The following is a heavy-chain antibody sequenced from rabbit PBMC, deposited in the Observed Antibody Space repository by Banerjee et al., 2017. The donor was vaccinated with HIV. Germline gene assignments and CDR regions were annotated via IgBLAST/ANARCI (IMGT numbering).Heavy chain of an antibody. D-gene: IGHD6-1*01. V-gene: IGHV1S45*01. CDR2: INAVTGKA. Sequence: QEQLEESGGGLVQPEGSLTLTCKASGFSFSNKAVMCWVRQAPGKGLEWIACINAVTGKAVYASWAKGRVTFSKTSSTTVTLQMTSLTAADTATYFCARGDTGYGYAMSRLGLWGPGTLVTVS. CDR3: ARGDTGYGYAMSRLGL. J-gene: IGHJ3*01. CDR1: GFSFSNKAV.